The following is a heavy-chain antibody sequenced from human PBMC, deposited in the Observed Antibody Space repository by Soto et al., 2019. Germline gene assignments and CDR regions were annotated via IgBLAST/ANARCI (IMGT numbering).Heavy chain of an antibody. J-gene: IGHJ4*02. Sequence: GGSLRLSCGASGFTFSSYWMHWVRQTPGKGLVWVARVNTDETRTSYADSVKGRFTDSRDNAKNTLYLQMNSLRAEDTAVYYCARVLNGQWYFDYWGQGTQVPSPQ. D-gene: IGHD6-19*01. CDR1: GFTFSSYW. CDR2: VNTDETRT. CDR3: ARVLNGQWYFDY. V-gene: IGHV3-74*01.